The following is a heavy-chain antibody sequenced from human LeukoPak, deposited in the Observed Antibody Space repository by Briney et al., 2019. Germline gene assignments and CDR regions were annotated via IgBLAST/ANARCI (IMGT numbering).Heavy chain of an antibody. V-gene: IGHV4-4*07. D-gene: IGHD3-22*01. J-gene: IGHJ4*02. CDR3: AGSYLYYYDSSAYSK. CDR2: IYTSGST. Sequence: PSETLSLTCTVSGGSISSYYWSWIRQPAGKGLEWIGRIYTSGSTNYNPSLKSRVTMSVDTSKNQFSLKLSSVTAADTAVYYCAGSYLYYYDSSAYSKWGQGTLVTVSS. CDR1: GGSISSYY.